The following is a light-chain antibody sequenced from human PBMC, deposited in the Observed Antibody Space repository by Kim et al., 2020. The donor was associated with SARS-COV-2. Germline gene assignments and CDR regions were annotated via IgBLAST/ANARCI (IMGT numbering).Light chain of an antibody. V-gene: IGKV3-11*01. J-gene: IGKJ4*01. Sequence: EIVLPQSPGTLSLSPGERATLSCRASQSVGNSLAWFQQKPGQAPRLLIFETSNRDTGIPARFSGSGSGTGFTLTISSLEPEDFAVYYCQQRYDWPLTFGGGTKVDIK. CDR1: QSVGNS. CDR2: ETS. CDR3: QQRYDWPLT.